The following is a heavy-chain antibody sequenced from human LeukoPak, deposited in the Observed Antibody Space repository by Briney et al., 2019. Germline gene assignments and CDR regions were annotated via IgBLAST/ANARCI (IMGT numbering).Heavy chain of an antibody. J-gene: IGHJ3*02. D-gene: IGHD3-3*01. CDR1: GFTFSSYS. CDR2: ISSSSSTI. Sequence: PGGSLRLSCAASGFTFSSYSMSWVRQAPGKGLEWVSYISSSSSTIYYADSVKGRFTISRDNAKNSLYLQMNSLRDEDTAVYYRARDTPEYDFWSGYYKDAFDIWGQGTMVTVSS. V-gene: IGHV3-48*02. CDR3: ARDTPEYDFWSGYYKDAFDI.